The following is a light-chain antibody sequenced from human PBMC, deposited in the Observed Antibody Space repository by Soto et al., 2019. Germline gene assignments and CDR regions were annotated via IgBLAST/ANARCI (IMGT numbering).Light chain of an antibody. CDR2: DVT. J-gene: IGLJ1*01. CDR3: CSYAGSYSYV. Sequence: ALTQPRSVSGSPGHSVAISCTGTSSDVGGYNCVSWYQQHPGKAPKLMIYDVTKRPSGVPDRFSASKSGNTASLTISGLQADDEADYYCCSYAGSYSYVLGTGTKV. CDR1: SSDVGGYNC. V-gene: IGLV2-11*01.